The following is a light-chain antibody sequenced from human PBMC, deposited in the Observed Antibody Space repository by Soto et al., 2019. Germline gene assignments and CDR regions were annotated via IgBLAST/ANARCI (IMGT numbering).Light chain of an antibody. J-gene: IGKJ4*01. V-gene: IGKV3-15*01. CDR3: QQYYSWPLT. CDR2: GAS. CDR1: QSLTSY. Sequence: EIVMTQSPATLSVSPGERAALSCRASQSLTSYLAWFQQKPGQAPSLLIYGASTRATSIPDRFSGSGSGTEFTLTINSLQSEDFAVYFCQQYYSWPLTFGGGTKVEIK.